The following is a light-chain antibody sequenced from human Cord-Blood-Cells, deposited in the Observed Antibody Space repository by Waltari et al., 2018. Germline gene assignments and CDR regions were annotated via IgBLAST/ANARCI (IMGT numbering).Light chain of an antibody. CDR1: QSVSSSY. V-gene: IGKV3-20*01. J-gene: IGKJ1*01. CDR2: CAS. CDR3: QQYGSSPRT. Sequence: IVLQKSPGTLSLSPGDRAPLSCRASQSVSSSYLAWYQQKPGQAPKLLIYCASSRATGIPDRFSGSGSGTDFTLTISRLEPEDFAVYYCQQYGSSPRTFGQGTKVEIK.